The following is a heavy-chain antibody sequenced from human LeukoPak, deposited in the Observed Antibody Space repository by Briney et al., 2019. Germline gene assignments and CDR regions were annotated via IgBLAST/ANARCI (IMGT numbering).Heavy chain of an antibody. CDR2: FDPEDGET. Sequence: ASVKVSCKVSGYTLTELSMHWVRQAPGKGLEWMGGFDPEDGETFYAQKFQGRVTMTKDTSTDTAYMELSSPRSEDTAVYYCTTDYYYDSSGSYYTIDYWGQGTLVTVSS. J-gene: IGHJ4*02. CDR1: GYTLTELS. D-gene: IGHD3-22*01. CDR3: TTDYYYDSSGSYYTIDY. V-gene: IGHV1-24*01.